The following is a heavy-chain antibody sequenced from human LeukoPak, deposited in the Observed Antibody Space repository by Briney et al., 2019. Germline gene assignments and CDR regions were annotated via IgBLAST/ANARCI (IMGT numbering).Heavy chain of an antibody. CDR3: ARKDGDY. Sequence: SETLSLTCTVSGAAISAFHWSWVRQPAGEGLGWIGLIYSSGSTLSNPSLTSRVAMSVDLTKNQLSLRLTSVTAADTAMYYWARKDGDYWGRGTLVTVSS. V-gene: IGHV4-4*07. J-gene: IGHJ4*02. CDR1: GAAISAFH. CDR2: IYSSGST.